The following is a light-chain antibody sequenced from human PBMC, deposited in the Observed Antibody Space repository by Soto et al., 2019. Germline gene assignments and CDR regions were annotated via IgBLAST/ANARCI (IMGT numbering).Light chain of an antibody. Sequence: DIVMTQSPLSLPLTPGEPASISCRSSQSLLHFNGYNYLDWYLQRPGQSPQLLIYLGSNRASGVPDRFSGSGSGTDFTLKISRVEAEDVGVYYCMQALQTSYTFGQGTKLEIK. V-gene: IGKV2-28*01. CDR3: MQALQTSYT. CDR1: QSLLHFNGYNY. CDR2: LGS. J-gene: IGKJ2*01.